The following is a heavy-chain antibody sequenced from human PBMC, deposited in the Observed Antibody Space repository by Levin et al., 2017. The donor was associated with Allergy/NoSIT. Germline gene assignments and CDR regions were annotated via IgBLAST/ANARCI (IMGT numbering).Heavy chain of an antibody. J-gene: IGHJ4*02. D-gene: IGHD6-13*01. CDR2: ISSSSSYT. CDR3: AREGIAAAGSYYFDY. CDR1: GFTFSDYY. Sequence: PGGSLRLSCAASGFTFSDYYMSWIRQAPGKGLEWVSYISSSSSYTNYADSVKGRFTISRDNAKNSLYLQMNSLRAEDTAVYYCAREGIAAAGSYYFDYWGQGTLVTVSS. V-gene: IGHV3-11*05.